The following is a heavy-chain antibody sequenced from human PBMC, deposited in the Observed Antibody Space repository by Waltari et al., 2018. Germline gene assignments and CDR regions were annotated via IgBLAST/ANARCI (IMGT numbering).Heavy chain of an antibody. J-gene: IGHJ4*02. CDR1: GGSIRSSNW. CDR2: IYHSGSP. CDR3: ARDPWLAPSSRSGVDY. V-gene: IGHV4-4*02. Sequence: QVQLQESGPGLVKPSGTLSLPCAVSGGSIRSSNWWSWVRPPPGKGLERIGEIYHSGSPNHNPSRKSRVTISVDKSKNQFSLKLSSVTAADTAVYYCARDPWLAPSSRSGVDYWGQGTLVTVSS. D-gene: IGHD3-10*01.